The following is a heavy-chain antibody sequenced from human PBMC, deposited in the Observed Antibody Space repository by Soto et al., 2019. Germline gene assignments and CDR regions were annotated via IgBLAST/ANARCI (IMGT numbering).Heavy chain of an antibody. CDR1: GGSCSDYI. J-gene: IGHJ4*02. CDR3: ARGLISGSHYSGGWYYFDS. D-gene: IGHD1-26*01. Sequence: PSETLSLTCDVYGGSCSDYIWTWIRQTPGKGLQWIGQINHSGSANYNPSLKSRVTISVHTSSSQFSLELSSVTAADTAVYYCARGLISGSHYSGGWYYFDSWGQGTQVTVSS. CDR2: INHSGSA. V-gene: IGHV4-34*01.